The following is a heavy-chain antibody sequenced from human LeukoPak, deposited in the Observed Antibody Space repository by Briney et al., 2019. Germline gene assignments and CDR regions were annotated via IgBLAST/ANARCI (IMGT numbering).Heavy chain of an antibody. CDR2: IIPILGIA. CDR3: ARAGNYGDYSAVYYYYYGMDV. V-gene: IGHV1-69*04. CDR1: GGTFSSYA. J-gene: IGHJ6*02. Sequence: SVKVSCKASGGTFSSYAISWVRQAPGQGLEWMGRIIPILGIANYAQKFQGRVTITADKSTSTAYMELSSLRSEDTAVYYCARAGNYGDYSAVYYYYYGMDVWGQGTTVTVSS. D-gene: IGHD4-17*01.